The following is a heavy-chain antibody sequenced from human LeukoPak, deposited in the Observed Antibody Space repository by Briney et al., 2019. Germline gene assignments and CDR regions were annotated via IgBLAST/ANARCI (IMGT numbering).Heavy chain of an antibody. D-gene: IGHD5-18*01. CDR3: AKDNKRYSYDY. V-gene: IGHV3-30*18. CDR2: ISDDGNKK. CDR1: GFTFRSYG. J-gene: IGHJ4*02. Sequence: GRSLRLSCAASGFTFRSYGMHWVRQAPGKGLEWVAVISDDGNKKYYADSVKGRFTISRDSSKNTLYLQMNSLRVEDTAVYYCAKDNKRYSYDYWGQGTLVTVSS.